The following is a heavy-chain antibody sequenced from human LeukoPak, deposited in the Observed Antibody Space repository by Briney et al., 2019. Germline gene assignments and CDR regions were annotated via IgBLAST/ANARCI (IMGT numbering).Heavy chain of an antibody. CDR2: IRYDGSNK. V-gene: IGHV3-30*02. CDR1: GFTFSSSG. CDR3: AKVAAAAGTSFDY. J-gene: IGHJ4*02. D-gene: IGHD6-13*01. Sequence: PGGSLRLSCAASGFTFSSSGMYWVRQAPGKGLEWVAFIRYDGSNKYYADSVRGRFIISRDNSQNTLYLQMNSLRAEDSAVYYCAKVAAAAGTSFDYWGQGTLVTVSS.